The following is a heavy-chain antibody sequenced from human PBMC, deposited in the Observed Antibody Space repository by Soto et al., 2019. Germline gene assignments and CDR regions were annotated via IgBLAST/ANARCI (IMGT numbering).Heavy chain of an antibody. V-gene: IGHV4-39*01. CDR1: NGSISSRSSY. CDR2: IYYIGNT. Sequence: QLQLQESGSGLVKPSETLSLTCIVSNGSISSRSSYWVWIRQTPGKGLEWIGSIYYIGNTYYNPSLTSRVTISIETSKTQFSLKMNSVTAADTAVYFCGGQDYGAKGYYFENWGQGALVTVSS. J-gene: IGHJ4*02. CDR3: GGQDYGAKGYYFEN. D-gene: IGHD4-17*01.